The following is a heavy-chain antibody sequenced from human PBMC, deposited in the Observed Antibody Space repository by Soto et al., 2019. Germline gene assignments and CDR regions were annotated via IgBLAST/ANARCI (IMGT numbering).Heavy chain of an antibody. V-gene: IGHV2-70*11. CDR1: GFSLSTGAMC. CDR2: IDWEDDK. J-gene: IGHJ6*04. Sequence: SGPTLVTPGQTLTLTCTFSGFSLSTGAMCVTWIRQPPGKALEWLARIDWEDDKYYSTSLKTRLTISKDTSKNQVVLTMANMDPVDTATYYCARIYYYGSGRGMDVWGKGT. D-gene: IGHD3-10*01. CDR3: ARIYYYGSGRGMDV.